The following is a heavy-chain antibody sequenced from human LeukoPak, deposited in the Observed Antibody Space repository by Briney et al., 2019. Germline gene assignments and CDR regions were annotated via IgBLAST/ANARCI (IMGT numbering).Heavy chain of an antibody. CDR1: GGSITDYY. V-gene: IGHV4-31*03. J-gene: IGHJ1*01. Sequence: ASETLSLTCTVSGGSITDYYWNWIRQHPGKGLEWIGYIYYSGSTYYNPSLKSRVTISVDTSKNQFSLKLSSVTAADTAVYYCARADAAEYFQHWGQGTLVTVSS. D-gene: IGHD2-8*01. CDR3: ARADAAEYFQH. CDR2: IYYSGST.